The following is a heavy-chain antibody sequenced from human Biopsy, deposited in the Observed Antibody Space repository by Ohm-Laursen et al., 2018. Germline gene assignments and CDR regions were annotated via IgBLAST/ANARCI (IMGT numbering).Heavy chain of an antibody. D-gene: IGHD4-17*01. CDR2: INTSGGST. Sequence: SLRLSCTASGFTFCSYAMTWVRQAPGKGLEWVSVINTSGGSTHYAVSVKGRFTISRDNSKNTLYLRMNSLRAEDTAVYYWATPADSYGSEFYFDYWGQGTLVTVSS. CDR1: GFTFCSYA. J-gene: IGHJ4*02. V-gene: IGHV3-23*01. CDR3: ATPADSYGSEFYFDY.